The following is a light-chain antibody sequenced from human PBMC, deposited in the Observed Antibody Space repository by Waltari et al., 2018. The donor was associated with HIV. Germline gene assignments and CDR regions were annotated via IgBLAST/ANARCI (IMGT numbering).Light chain of an antibody. CDR2: GAS. Sequence: ETMMTQSPATLSVSPGERATLSCRASQSVSSNLALYQQKPGQAPRLLIYGASTRATAIPARVSGSGSETDFTLTISSLQSEDIAIYYCQQYNNWPQTFGQGTKVELK. V-gene: IGKV3-15*01. CDR1: QSVSSN. J-gene: IGKJ1*01. CDR3: QQYNNWPQT.